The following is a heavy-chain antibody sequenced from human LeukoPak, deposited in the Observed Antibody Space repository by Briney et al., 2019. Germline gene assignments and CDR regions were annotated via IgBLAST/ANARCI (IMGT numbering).Heavy chain of an antibody. V-gene: IGHV3-30*04. CDR3: ARGSRTYYDFWSGYSFDY. Sequence: GGSLRLSCTVSGFTLSSHSMHWVRQAPGQGLEWVAVMSYDGSNENYADSVKGRFTISRDNSKNTLYLQMNSLRAEDTAVYYCARGSRTYYDFWSGYSFDYWGQGTLVTVSS. J-gene: IGHJ4*02. D-gene: IGHD3-3*01. CDR2: MSYDGSNE. CDR1: GFTLSSHS.